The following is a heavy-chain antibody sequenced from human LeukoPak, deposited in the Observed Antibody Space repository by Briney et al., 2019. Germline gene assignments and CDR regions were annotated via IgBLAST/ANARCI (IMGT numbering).Heavy chain of an antibody. D-gene: IGHD6-19*01. CDR2: ISSSGSTI. CDR1: GFTFSSYW. J-gene: IGHJ4*02. V-gene: IGHV3-48*03. Sequence: PGGSLRLSCAASGFTFSSYWMNWVRQAPGKGLEWVSYISSSGSTIYYADSVKGRFTISRDNAKNSLYLQMNGLRAEDTAIYYCASPQWLAFWGQGTLVTVSS. CDR3: ASPQWLAF.